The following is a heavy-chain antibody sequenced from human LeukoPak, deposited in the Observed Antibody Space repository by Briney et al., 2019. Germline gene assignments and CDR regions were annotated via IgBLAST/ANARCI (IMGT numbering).Heavy chain of an antibody. J-gene: IGHJ4*02. CDR3: ARDNWNGLYYFDY. D-gene: IGHD1-20*01. Sequence: SETLSLTCTVSGGSISSYYWSWIRRPPGKGLEWIGYIYYSGSTNYNPSLKSRVTISVDTSKNQFSLKLSSVTAADTAVYYCARDNWNGLYYFDYWGQGTLVTVSS. V-gene: IGHV4-59*01. CDR1: GGSISSYY. CDR2: IYYSGST.